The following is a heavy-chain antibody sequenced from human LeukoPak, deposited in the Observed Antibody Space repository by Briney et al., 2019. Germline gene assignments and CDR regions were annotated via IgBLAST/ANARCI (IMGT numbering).Heavy chain of an antibody. CDR2: INPSGGST. V-gene: IGHV1-46*01. Sequence: ASVKVSCKASGYTFTSYHMHWVRQAPGQGLEWMGIINPSGGSTSYAQNFQGGVTMTRDTSTSTVYMGLSSLGSEDTAAYYCARMGSSSSSQMDVWGKGTTVTVSS. D-gene: IGHD6-6*01. CDR1: GYTFTSYH. CDR3: ARMGSSSSSQMDV. J-gene: IGHJ6*03.